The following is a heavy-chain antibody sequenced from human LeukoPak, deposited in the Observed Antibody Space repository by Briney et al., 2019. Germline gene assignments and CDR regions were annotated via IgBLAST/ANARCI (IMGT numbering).Heavy chain of an antibody. J-gene: IGHJ6*02. V-gene: IGHV3-9*01. CDR1: GFSFDDYA. D-gene: IGHD3-22*01. CDR3: AREYYDSSGYYIYYYYYYGMDV. CDR2: ISWNGNSI. Sequence: GGSLRLSCAASGFSFDDYAMHWVRQAPGKGLEWVSAISWNGNSIVYADSVKGRFTIARDNAKNTLYLQMNSLRAEDTAVYYCAREYYDSSGYYIYYYYYYGMDVWGQGTTVTVSS.